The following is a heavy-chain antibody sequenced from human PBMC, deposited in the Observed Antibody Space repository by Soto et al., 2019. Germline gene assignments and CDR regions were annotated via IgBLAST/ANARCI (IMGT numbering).Heavy chain of an antibody. CDR2: INHLETT. CDR1: GASITFGGYS. CDR3: ARGGGSDSFDY. V-gene: IGHV4-30-2*01. J-gene: IGHJ4*02. D-gene: IGHD1-26*01. Sequence: SETLSLTCTVSGASITFGGYSWSWIRQTPGKGLEWIGYINHLETTFYNPSFESRLALSIDRAKNQFSLKLHSMSAADRAVYFCARGGGSDSFDYWGQGILVTVSS.